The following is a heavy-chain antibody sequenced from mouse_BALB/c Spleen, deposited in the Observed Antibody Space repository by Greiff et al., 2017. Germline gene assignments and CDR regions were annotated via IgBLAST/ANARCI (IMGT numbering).Heavy chain of an antibody. D-gene: IGHD2-14*01. J-gene: IGHJ4*01. CDR3: ARRDYYRYDGRGYYAMDY. V-gene: IGHV1S29*02. Sequence: EVQRVESGPELVKPGASVKISCKASGYTFTDYNMHWVKQSHGKSLEWIGYIYPYNGGTGYNQKFKSKATLTVDNSSSTAYMELRSLTSEDSAVYYCARRDYYRYDGRGYYAMDYWGQGTSVTVSS. CDR1: GYTFTDYN. CDR2: IYPYNGGT.